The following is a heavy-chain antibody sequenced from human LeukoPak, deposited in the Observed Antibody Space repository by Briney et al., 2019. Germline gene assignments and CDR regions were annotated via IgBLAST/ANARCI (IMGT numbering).Heavy chain of an antibody. CDR1: GFTFSDYY. CDR2: ISSSSSYT. D-gene: IGHD2-2*01. CDR3: ASSRYCSSTSCFYFDY. V-gene: IGHV3-11*06. Sequence: KPGGSLRLSCAASGFTFSDYYMSWIRQAPGKGLEWVSYISSSSSYTNYADSVKGRFTISRDNAKNSLYLQKNSLRAEDTAVYYCASSRYCSSTSCFYFDYWGQGTLVTVSS. J-gene: IGHJ4*02.